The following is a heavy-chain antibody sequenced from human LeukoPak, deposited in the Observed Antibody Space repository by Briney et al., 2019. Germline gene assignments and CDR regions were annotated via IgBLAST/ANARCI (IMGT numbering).Heavy chain of an antibody. D-gene: IGHD5-12*01. CDR2: MNPNSGNT. CDR3: ATKWWLRLPWFDP. Sequence: ASVKVSCKASGHTFTSYDINWVRQATGQGLEWMGWMNPNSGNTGYAQKFQGRVTMTEDTSTDTAYMELSSLRSEDTAVYYCATKWWLRLPWFDPWGQGTLVTVSS. V-gene: IGHV1-8*02. CDR1: GHTFTSYD. J-gene: IGHJ5*02.